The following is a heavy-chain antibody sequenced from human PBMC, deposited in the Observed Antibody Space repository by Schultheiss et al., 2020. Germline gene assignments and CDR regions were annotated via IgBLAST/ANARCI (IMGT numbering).Heavy chain of an antibody. Sequence: ASVKVSCKASGYTFTSYDINWVRQATGQGLEWMGWMNPNSGNTGYAQKFQGRVTITADKSTSTAYMELSSLRSDDTAVYYCARDRRFGELYLILDYWGQGTLVTVSS. J-gene: IGHJ4*02. CDR1: GYTFTSYD. CDR3: ARDRRFGELYLILDY. V-gene: IGHV1-8*01. D-gene: IGHD3-10*01. CDR2: MNPNSGNT.